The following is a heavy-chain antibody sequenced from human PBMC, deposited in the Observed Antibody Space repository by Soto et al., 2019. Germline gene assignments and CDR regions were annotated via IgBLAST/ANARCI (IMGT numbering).Heavy chain of an antibody. D-gene: IGHD6-13*01. J-gene: IGHJ4*02. Sequence: EVQLVESGGGLIQPGGSLGLSCAASGFTFSTYSMNWVRQAPGKGLEWVSYISSSGGTIYYADSVKGRFTISRDNAKNSLYLQMNSLRDEDTAVYYCARGADIAAAEANDYWGQGTLVTVSS. CDR3: ARGADIAAAEANDY. CDR2: ISSSGGTI. CDR1: GFTFSTYS. V-gene: IGHV3-48*02.